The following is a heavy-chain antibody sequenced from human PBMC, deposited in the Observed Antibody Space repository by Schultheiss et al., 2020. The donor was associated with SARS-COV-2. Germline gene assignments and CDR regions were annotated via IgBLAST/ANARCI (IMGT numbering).Heavy chain of an antibody. CDR3: ASEGPLFPPTFDY. J-gene: IGHJ4*02. CDR1: GGSISSGSYH. CDR2: IYTSGST. V-gene: IGHV4-61*02. Sequence: TLSLTCTVSGGSISSGSYHWSWIRQPAGKGLEWIGRIYTSGSTNYNPSLKSRVTISVDTSKNQFSLKLSSVTAADTAVYYCASEGPLFPPTFDYWGQGTLVTVSS.